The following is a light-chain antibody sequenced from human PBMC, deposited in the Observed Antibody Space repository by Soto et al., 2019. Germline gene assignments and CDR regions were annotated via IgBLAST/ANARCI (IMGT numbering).Light chain of an antibody. J-gene: IGLJ3*02. CDR1: SSNIGNNA. CDR3: AAWDDSLNGPV. V-gene: IGLV1-36*01. Sequence: QTVVTQPPSVSEAPRQRVTISCSGSSSNIGNNAVNWYQQLPGKAPKLLIYYDDLLPSGVSDRFSVSKSGTSASLAISGLQSEDEADYYCAAWDDSLNGPVFGGGTKLTVL. CDR2: YDD.